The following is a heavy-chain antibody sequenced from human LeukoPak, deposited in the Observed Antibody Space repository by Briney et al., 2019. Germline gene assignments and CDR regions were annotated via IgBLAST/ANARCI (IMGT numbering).Heavy chain of an antibody. V-gene: IGHV3-23*01. D-gene: IGHD3-22*01. Sequence: QPGRSLRLSRAASGFTFGRYGMSWAPQAPGKGREGGSFITPNADRTSYADSVGGRLTISRDNPRNKLYLQMNSLRDDDTAIYYCAIMHGYYDGSGYWVQWGQGTLVTVSS. CDR1: GFTFGRYG. CDR3: AIMHGYYDGSGYWVQ. J-gene: IGHJ1*01. CDR2: ITPNADRT.